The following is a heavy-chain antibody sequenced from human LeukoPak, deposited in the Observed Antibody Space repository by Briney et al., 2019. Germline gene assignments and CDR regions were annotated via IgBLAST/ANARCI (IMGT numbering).Heavy chain of an antibody. V-gene: IGHV1-2*02. Sequence: GASVKVSCKASGYTFTGYYMHWVRQAPGQGLEWMGWINPNSSGTNYAQKFQGRVTMTRDTSISTAYMELSRLRSDDTAVYYCAREMDYYGSGSYYNVRSIYFDYWGQGTLVTVSS. D-gene: IGHD3-10*01. CDR2: INPNSSGT. CDR1: GYTFTGYY. CDR3: AREMDYYGSGSYYNVRSIYFDY. J-gene: IGHJ4*02.